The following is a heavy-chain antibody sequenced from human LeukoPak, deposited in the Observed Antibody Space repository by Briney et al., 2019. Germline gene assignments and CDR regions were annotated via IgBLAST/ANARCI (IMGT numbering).Heavy chain of an antibody. CDR3: ARAPILGARSLYYYYMDV. Sequence: ASVKVSCKASGYTFTGYYMHWVRQAPGQGLEWMGWINPNSGGTNYAQKFQGRVTMTRDTSISTAYMELSRLRSEDTAVYYCARAPILGARSLYYYYMDVWGKGTTVTVSS. D-gene: IGHD3-3*02. CDR1: GYTFTGYY. V-gene: IGHV1-2*02. CDR2: INPNSGGT. J-gene: IGHJ6*03.